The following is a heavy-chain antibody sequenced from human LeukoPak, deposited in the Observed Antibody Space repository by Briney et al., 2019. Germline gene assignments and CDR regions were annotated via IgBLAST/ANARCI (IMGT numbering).Heavy chain of an antibody. Sequence: GGSLRLSCAASGYTFSNAWMSWIRQAPGKGLEWVGLIKTKSEDGTIDYAAPVRGRFTISRDDSKNTLYLQMNSLKAEDTVVYYCTTCLKWEVAGGDYWGQGTLVTVSS. D-gene: IGHD1-26*01. CDR3: TTCLKWEVAGGDY. V-gene: IGHV3-15*01. J-gene: IGHJ4*02. CDR2: IKTKSEDGTI. CDR1: GYTFSNAW.